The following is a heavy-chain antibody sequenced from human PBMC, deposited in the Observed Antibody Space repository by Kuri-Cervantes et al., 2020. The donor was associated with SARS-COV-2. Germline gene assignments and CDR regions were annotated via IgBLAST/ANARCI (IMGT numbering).Heavy chain of an antibody. D-gene: IGHD3-16*01. CDR1: GFTFSSYA. CDR2: IKQDGSEK. CDR3: ARDYGP. V-gene: IGHV3-7*01. Sequence: GGSLRLSCAASGFTFSSYAMHWVRQAPGKGLEWVANIKQDGSEKYYVDSVKGRFTISRDNAKNSLYLQMNSLRAEDTAVYYCARDYGPWGQGTLVTVSS. J-gene: IGHJ5*02.